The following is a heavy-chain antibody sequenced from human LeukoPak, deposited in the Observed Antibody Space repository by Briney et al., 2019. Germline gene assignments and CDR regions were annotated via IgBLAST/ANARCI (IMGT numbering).Heavy chain of an antibody. Sequence: GGSLRLSCAASGFTVSNNYMNWVRQAPGKGLEWVSVITSGGGTYYADSVWGRFTIFRDNSENTLSLQMNSLRAEDTAVYYCARGAWDWGQGTLVTVSS. V-gene: IGHV3-53*01. CDR3: ARGAWD. CDR2: ITSGGGT. J-gene: IGHJ4*02. CDR1: GFTVSNNY.